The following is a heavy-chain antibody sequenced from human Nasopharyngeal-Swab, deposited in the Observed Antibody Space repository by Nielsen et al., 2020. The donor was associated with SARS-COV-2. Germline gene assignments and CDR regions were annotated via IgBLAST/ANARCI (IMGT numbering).Heavy chain of an antibody. V-gene: IGHV4-31*03. CDR1: GDSISTNGHH. CDR3: ARESGMYTRGPLDY. Sequence: LRLSCTVSGDSISTNGHHWTWIRQHPGQGLEWIGYIYYNGITSYNPSLKSRVLMSIDTSKNQFSLRLSSVTAADTAVFYCARESGMYTRGPLDYWGQGVLVTVSS. CDR2: IYYNGIT. J-gene: IGHJ4*02. D-gene: IGHD1-26*01.